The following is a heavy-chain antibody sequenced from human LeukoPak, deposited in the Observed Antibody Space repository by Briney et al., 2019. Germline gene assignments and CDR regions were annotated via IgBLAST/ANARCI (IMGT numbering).Heavy chain of an antibody. J-gene: IGHJ6*03. CDR3: ARVLRYCSGGNCYSGGLGYMDV. CDR2: ISRSGSTK. Sequence: GGSLRLFCAASGFTFSDYNMRWIRQAPGKGLEWVSSISRSGSTKYYADSVKGRFTISRDNAKNSLFLQMNSLRAEDTAVYYCARVLRYCSGGNCYSGGLGYMDVWGKGTTVTISS. CDR1: GFTFSDYN. V-gene: IGHV3-11*01. D-gene: IGHD2-15*01.